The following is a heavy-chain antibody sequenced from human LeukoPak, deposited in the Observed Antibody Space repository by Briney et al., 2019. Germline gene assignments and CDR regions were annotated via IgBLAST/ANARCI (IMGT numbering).Heavy chain of an antibody. J-gene: IGHJ4*02. V-gene: IGHV3-21*01. CDR2: ISSSSSYI. D-gene: IGHD6-6*01. CDR3: ARDGTTSSSVNFDY. Sequence: GGSLRLSCAASGFTFSSYSMNWVRQAPGKGLEWVSSISSSSSYIYYADSVKGRFTISRDNAKNSLYPQMNSLRAEDTAVYYCARDGTTSSSVNFDYWGQGTLVTVSS. CDR1: GFTFSSYS.